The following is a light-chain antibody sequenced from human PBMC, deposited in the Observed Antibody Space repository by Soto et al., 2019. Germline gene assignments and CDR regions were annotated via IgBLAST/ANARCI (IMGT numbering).Light chain of an antibody. CDR2: RNN. CDR1: SSNIGSNY. V-gene: IGLV1-47*01. Sequence: QSVLTQPPSASGTPGQRVTISCSGSSSNIGSNYVYWYQQLPGTAPELIIYRNNQRPSGVPERFSGSKSDTSASLAISGFRSEDEADYYCAAWDDRLRGVVFGGGTKLTVL. J-gene: IGLJ2*01. CDR3: AAWDDRLRGVV.